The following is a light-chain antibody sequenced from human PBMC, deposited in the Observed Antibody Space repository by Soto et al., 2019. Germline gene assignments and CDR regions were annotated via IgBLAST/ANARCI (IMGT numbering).Light chain of an antibody. J-gene: IGKJ4*01. V-gene: IGKV3-11*01. Sequence: EIVLTQSPATLSLSPGERATLSCRASQSVSSYLAWYRQKPGQAPRLLIYDASNRATGIPARFSGSGSGTDFTPTISRLEPEVFAVYYCQQRSNWPSFGGGTKVEIK. CDR1: QSVSSY. CDR2: DAS. CDR3: QQRSNWPS.